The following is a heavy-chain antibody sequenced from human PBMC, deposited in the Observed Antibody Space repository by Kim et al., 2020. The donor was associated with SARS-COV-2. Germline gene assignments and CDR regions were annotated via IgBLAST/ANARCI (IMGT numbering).Heavy chain of an antibody. CDR1: GGTFSSYA. V-gene: IGHV1-69*13. Sequence: SVKVSCKASGGTFSSYAISWVRQAPGQGLEWMGGIIPIFGTANYAQKFQGRVTITADESTSTAYMELSSLRSEDTAVYYCARDFARFVRSGIYDSSGYYSDVWGQGTTVTVSS. CDR3: ARDFARFVRSGIYDSSGYYSDV. D-gene: IGHD3-22*01. J-gene: IGHJ6*02. CDR2: IIPIFGTA.